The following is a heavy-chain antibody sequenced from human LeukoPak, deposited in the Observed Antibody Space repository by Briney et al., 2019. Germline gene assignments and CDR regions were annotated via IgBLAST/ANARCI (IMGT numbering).Heavy chain of an antibody. CDR1: GGSFSGYY. D-gene: IGHD3-22*01. V-gene: IGHV4-34*01. CDR3: ARSGSRRITMIVVGRYNWFDP. J-gene: IGHJ5*02. CDR2: INHSGST. Sequence: SETLSLTCAVYGGSFSGYYWSWIRQPRGKGLEWIGEINHSGSTNYNPSLKSRVTISVDTSKNQFSLKLSSVTAADTAVYYCARSGSRRITMIVVGRYNWFDPWGQGTLVTVSS.